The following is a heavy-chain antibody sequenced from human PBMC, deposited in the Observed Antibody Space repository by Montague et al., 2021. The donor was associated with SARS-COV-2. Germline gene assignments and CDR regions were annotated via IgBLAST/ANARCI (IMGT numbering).Heavy chain of an antibody. CDR3: ARDREYCSSASCYDIYYGMDV. J-gene: IGHJ6*02. CDR2: ISSSGSII. V-gene: IGHV3-48*03. D-gene: IGHD2-2*01. Sequence: SLRLSCAASGFTFTHYEMNWVRQAPGKGLEWVSYISSSGSIIYYADSVKGRFTISRDVAKNSLYLQMSSLRAEDTAVYYCARDREYCSSASCYDIYYGMDVWGPETTVTVSS. CDR1: GFTFTHYE.